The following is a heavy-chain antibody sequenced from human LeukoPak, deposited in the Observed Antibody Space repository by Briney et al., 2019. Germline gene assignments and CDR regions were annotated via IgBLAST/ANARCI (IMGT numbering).Heavy chain of an antibody. Sequence: ASVKVSCKASGYTFTGYYMHWVRQAPGQGLEWMGWINPNSGGTNYAQKFQGRVTMTRDTSISTAYMELSRLRSDDTAVYYCARGGYYYDSSGYYSSFDYWGQGTLVTVSP. J-gene: IGHJ4*02. CDR3: ARGGYYYDSSGYYSSFDY. D-gene: IGHD3-22*01. CDR2: INPNSGGT. V-gene: IGHV1-2*02. CDR1: GYTFTGYY.